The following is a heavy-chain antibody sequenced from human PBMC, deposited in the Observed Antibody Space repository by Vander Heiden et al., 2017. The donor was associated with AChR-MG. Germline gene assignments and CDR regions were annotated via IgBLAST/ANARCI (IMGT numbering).Heavy chain of an antibody. Sequence: QVQLVESGGGVVQPGRSLRLSCAASGFTFSSYAMHWVRQAPGKGLEWVAVISYDGSNKYYADSVKGRFTISRDNSKNTLYLQMNSLRAEDTAVYYCARAPTVTLDYWGQGTLVTVSS. CDR2: ISYDGSNK. D-gene: IGHD4-17*01. J-gene: IGHJ4*02. CDR3: ARAPTVTLDY. V-gene: IGHV3-30-3*01. CDR1: GFTFSSYA.